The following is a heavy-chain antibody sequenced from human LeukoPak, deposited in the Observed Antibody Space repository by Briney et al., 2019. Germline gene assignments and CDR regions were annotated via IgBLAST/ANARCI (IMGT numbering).Heavy chain of an antibody. Sequence: GGSLRLSCAASGFTFSSYGMHWVRQAPGKGLEWVAFMRYDGSNKDYADSVKGRFTISRDNSKNTLYLQMNSLRSEDTAVYYCASFALRITMVRGVITPWGQGTLVTVSS. D-gene: IGHD3-10*01. J-gene: IGHJ5*02. CDR3: ASFALRITMVRGVITP. V-gene: IGHV3-30*02. CDR1: GFTFSSYG. CDR2: MRYDGSNK.